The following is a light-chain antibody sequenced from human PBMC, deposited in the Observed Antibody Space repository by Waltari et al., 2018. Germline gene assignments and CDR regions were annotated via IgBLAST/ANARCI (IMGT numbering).Light chain of an antibody. Sequence: EIVMTQSPATLSVSPGDRATLSCRASQSVSSNLAWYQQKPGQAPRLLIYGAYTRATGIPARFSGTGSGTEFTLTISSLQSEDFAVYYCQQYNNWPPLFTFGPGTKVDMK. CDR2: GAY. CDR1: QSVSSN. CDR3: QQYNNWPPLFT. V-gene: IGKV3D-15*01. J-gene: IGKJ3*01.